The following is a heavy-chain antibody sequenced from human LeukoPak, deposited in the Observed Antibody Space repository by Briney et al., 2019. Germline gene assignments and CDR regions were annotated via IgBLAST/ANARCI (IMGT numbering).Heavy chain of an antibody. J-gene: IGHJ4*02. V-gene: IGHV1-46*01. CDR1: GSSFTIYY. CDR2: FNITGGST. Sequence: GASVTLCFYSSGSSFTIYYMHLVWNPPAPGLRWKGIFNITGGSTSYYQKFQGRGTITRDTYTSTVYMELRSMRSDDTAVYYCARVGHRDEDYFDYWGQGTLVTVSS. D-gene: IGHD5-24*01. CDR3: ARVGHRDEDYFDY.